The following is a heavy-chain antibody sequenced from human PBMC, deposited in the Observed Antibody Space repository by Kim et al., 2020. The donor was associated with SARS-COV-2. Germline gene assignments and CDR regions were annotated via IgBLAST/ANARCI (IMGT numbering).Heavy chain of an antibody. CDR1: GFTFNNFG. Sequence: GGSLRLSCAASGFTFNNFGMHWVRQAPGKGLEWVAVISYEGSKKHYADSVNGRFTISRDSFKNTMSLQMSGLTAEDTAKYYCTKANEFLWFGKFHDDAFDLWGKGTMVTVSS. CDR3: TKANEFLWFGKFHDDAFDL. D-gene: IGHD3-10*01. J-gene: IGHJ3*01. CDR2: ISYEGSKK. V-gene: IGHV3-30*18.